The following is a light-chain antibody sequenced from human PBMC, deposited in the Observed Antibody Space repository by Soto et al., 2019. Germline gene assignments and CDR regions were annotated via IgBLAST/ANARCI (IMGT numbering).Light chain of an antibody. CDR2: HDD. Sequence: QPVLTQPPSVSEAPRQRVTISCSGSSSNIGDNYVNWYQQFPGKAPKLLIYHDDLLPSGVSDRFSGSKSGTSASLAISDLQSEDEADYYCAAWDDSLNGHVFGGGTKLTVL. CDR3: AAWDDSLNGHV. J-gene: IGLJ3*02. CDR1: SSNIGDNY. V-gene: IGLV1-36*01.